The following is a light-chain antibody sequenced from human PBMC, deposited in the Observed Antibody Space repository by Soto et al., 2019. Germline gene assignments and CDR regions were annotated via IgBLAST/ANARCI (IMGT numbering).Light chain of an antibody. J-gene: IGKJ1*01. CDR2: GAS. CDR3: QQYGSSSWT. CDR1: QSFSSSY. Sequence: EIVLTQSPGPLSLSPGERATLSCRASQSFSSSYLAWYQQKPGQAPRLLIYGASSRATGIPDRFSGSGSGTDFTLTISRLEAEDFAVYYCQQYGSSSWTFGQGTKVEIK. V-gene: IGKV3-20*01.